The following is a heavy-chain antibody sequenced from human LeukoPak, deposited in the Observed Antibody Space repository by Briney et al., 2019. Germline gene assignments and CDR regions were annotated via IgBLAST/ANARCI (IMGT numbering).Heavy chain of an antibody. J-gene: IGHJ4*02. Sequence: GGSLRLSCAASGFTFSSYSMNWVRQAPGKGLEWVSYISSSSSYIYYADSVKGRFTISRDNSKNTLYLQMNSLRAEDTAVYYCAKDGKSIAVAPGDYWGQGTLVTVSS. CDR2: ISSSSSYI. CDR1: GFTFSSYS. D-gene: IGHD6-19*01. CDR3: AKDGKSIAVAPGDY. V-gene: IGHV3-21*05.